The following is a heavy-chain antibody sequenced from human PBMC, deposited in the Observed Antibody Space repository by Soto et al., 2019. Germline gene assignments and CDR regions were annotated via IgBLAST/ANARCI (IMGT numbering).Heavy chain of an antibody. Sequence: TLSLTCTVSGGSISSGGYYWSWIRQHPGKGLEWIGYIYYSGSTYYNPSLKSRVTISVDTSKNQFSLKLSSVTAADTAVYYCARGIAAATSPAFDIWGQGTMVTVSS. V-gene: IGHV4-31*03. CDR2: IYYSGST. D-gene: IGHD6-13*01. CDR1: GGSISSGGYY. CDR3: ARGIAAATSPAFDI. J-gene: IGHJ3*02.